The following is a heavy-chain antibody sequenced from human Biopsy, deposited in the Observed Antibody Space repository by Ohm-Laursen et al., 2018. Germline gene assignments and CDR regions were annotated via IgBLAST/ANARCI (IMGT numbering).Heavy chain of an antibody. D-gene: IGHD3-16*01. V-gene: IGHV4-34*01. CDR1: GGSFSGYY. J-gene: IGHJ6*02. CDR3: ARAVDYYDPYYYYGLDV. CDR2: INHRGST. Sequence: PSDTLSLTCAVYGGSFSGYYWSWIRQPPGKGLEWIGEINHRGSTNYNPPLKSRVTISVDTSKNQFSLKLRSVTAADTAVYYCARAVDYYDPYYYYGLDVWGQGTTVTVSS.